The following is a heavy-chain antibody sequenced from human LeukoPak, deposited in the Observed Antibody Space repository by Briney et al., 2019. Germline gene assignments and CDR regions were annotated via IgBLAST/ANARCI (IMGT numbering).Heavy chain of an antibody. J-gene: IGHJ3*02. CDR1: GGSISNYY. V-gene: IGHV4-59*01. CDR3: ARGLAGYSGGDDAFDI. Sequence: PSETLSLTCTVSGGSISNYYWSWFRQPPGKGLEWMGYIHLSGSTNYNPSLKSRLAMSVDKSKNQFSLKLSSLTAADTTVYYGARGLAGYSGGDDAFDIWGQGTMVTVSS. D-gene: IGHD6-19*01. CDR2: IHLSGST.